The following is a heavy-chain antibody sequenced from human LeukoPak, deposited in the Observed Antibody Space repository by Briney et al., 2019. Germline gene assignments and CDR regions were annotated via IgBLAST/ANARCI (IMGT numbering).Heavy chain of an antibody. CDR3: ARPIPYYDFWSGRGEDAFDI. Sequence: SETLSLTCTVSGGSISSYYWSWIRQPAGKGLEWIGRIYTSGSTNYNPSLKSRVTMSVDTSKNQFSLKLSSVTAADTAVYYCARPIPYYDFWSGRGEDAFDIWGQGTMVTVSS. V-gene: IGHV4-4*07. D-gene: IGHD3-3*01. J-gene: IGHJ3*02. CDR2: IYTSGST. CDR1: GGSISSYY.